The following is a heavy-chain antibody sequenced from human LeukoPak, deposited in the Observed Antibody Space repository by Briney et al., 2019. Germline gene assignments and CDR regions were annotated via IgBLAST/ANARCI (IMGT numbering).Heavy chain of an antibody. CDR1: GFIFNTYW. J-gene: IGHJ4*02. V-gene: IGHV3-7*03. Sequence: GGSLRLSCAASGFIFNTYWMSWVRQAPGKGPEWVANIRQDGSEEYYVGSVKGRFTISRDNSKNTLYLQMNSLRAEDTAVYYCARRAGAYSHPYDYWGQGTLVTVSS. D-gene: IGHD4/OR15-4a*01. CDR3: ARRAGAYSHPYDY. CDR2: IRQDGSEE.